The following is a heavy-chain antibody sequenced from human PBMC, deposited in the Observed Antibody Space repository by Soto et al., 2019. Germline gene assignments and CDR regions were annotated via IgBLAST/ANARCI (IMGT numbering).Heavy chain of an antibody. CDR2: IIPIFGTA. V-gene: IGHV1-69*01. CDR3: ARDFFYGGHPRGFAFDI. J-gene: IGHJ3*02. CDR1: GGTFSSYA. D-gene: IGHD4-17*01. Sequence: QVQLVQSGAEVKKPGSSVKVSCKASGGTFSSYAISWVRQAPGQGLEWMGGIIPIFGTANYAQKFQGRVTITADESTSTAYMELSSLRSEDTAVYYWARDFFYGGHPRGFAFDIWGQGTMVTVSS.